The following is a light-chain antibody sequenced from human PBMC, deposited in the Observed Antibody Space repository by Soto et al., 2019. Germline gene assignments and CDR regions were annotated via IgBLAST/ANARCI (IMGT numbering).Light chain of an antibody. J-gene: IGLJ1*01. CDR1: SVDVGAYDF. V-gene: IGLV2-11*01. Sequence: QSALTQPHSVSGSPGQSVTISCTGTSVDVGAYDFVSWYQQHPGKAPKLLIYVVSGRPSGVPDRFSGSKSGNAASLTISGLQAEDEADYYCSSFTTSHTYIFGTRTKVTVL. CDR3: SSFTTSHTYI. CDR2: VVS.